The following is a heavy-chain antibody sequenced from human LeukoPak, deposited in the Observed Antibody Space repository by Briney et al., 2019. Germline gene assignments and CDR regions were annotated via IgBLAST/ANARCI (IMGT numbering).Heavy chain of an antibody. CDR3: ARDQGADYGGTTYDS. CDR2: ISNSGSTI. J-gene: IGHJ4*02. V-gene: IGHV3-11*01. Sequence: GGSLRLSCAASGFIFSDYYMSWIRQAPGKGLEWVSYISNSGSTIYYADSVKGRFTISRDNAKNSLYLQMNSLRAEDTAIYYCARDQGADYGGTTYDSWGQGTVVTVSS. D-gene: IGHD4-17*01. CDR1: GFIFSDYY.